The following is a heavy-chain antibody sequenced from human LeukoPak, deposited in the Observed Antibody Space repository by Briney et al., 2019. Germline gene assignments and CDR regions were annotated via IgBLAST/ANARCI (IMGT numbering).Heavy chain of an antibody. CDR3: ASHDSSGYYYAHDAFDI. V-gene: IGHV1-2*02. D-gene: IGHD3-22*01. J-gene: IGHJ3*02. Sequence: ASVKVSCKASGYTFTGYYMHWVRQAPGQGLEWMGWINPNSGGTNYAQKFQGRVTMTRDMSISTAYMELSRLRSDDTAVYYCASHDSSGYYYAHDAFDIWGQGTMVTVSS. CDR1: GYTFTGYY. CDR2: INPNSGGT.